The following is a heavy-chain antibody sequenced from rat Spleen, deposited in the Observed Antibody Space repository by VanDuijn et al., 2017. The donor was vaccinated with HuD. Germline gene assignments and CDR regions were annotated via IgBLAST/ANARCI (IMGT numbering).Heavy chain of an antibody. CDR2: ITNTGGSI. CDR3: TRRDAYYRSLGSFDF. D-gene: IGHD1-2*01. J-gene: IGHJ1*01. V-gene: IGHV5-31*01. Sequence: EVQLVESGGGLVQPGRSLKLSCVASGFTFNNYWMTWIRQAPGKGLEWVASITNTGGSIYYPDSVKGRFTISIDPAQNTLYLQMNSLRSEDTATYYCTRRDAYYRSLGSFDFWGPGTMVTVSS. CDR1: GFTFNNYW.